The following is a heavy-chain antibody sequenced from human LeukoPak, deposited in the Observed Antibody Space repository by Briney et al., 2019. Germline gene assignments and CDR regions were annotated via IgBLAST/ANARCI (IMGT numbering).Heavy chain of an antibody. Sequence: PGGSLRLSCAASGFTFSSYAMSWVRQAPGKGPEWVSDISGSGGSTYYADSVKGLFTISRDNSKNTLYLQMNSLRAEDTAVYYCSRGAYRFGHDFDYWGQGTLVTVSS. CDR1: GFTFSSYA. CDR3: SRGAYRFGHDFDY. CDR2: ISGSGGST. D-gene: IGHD2-2*02. J-gene: IGHJ4*02. V-gene: IGHV3-23*01.